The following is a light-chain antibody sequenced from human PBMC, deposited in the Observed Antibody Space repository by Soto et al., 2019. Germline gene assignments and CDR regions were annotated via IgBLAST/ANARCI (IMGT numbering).Light chain of an antibody. V-gene: IGLV2-8*01. CDR1: SNDVGGYDY. CDR2: DFD. CDR3: PPYVGTLVV. Sequence: QSVLTQPPSASGAPGQSVTVSCTGTSNDVGGYDYVSWFQQHPGKAPKLMIYDFDKRPSGVADRFSGCKSRNPASLTVSGLQAEDEADYYCPPYVGTLVVFGGGTKVPVL. J-gene: IGLJ2*01.